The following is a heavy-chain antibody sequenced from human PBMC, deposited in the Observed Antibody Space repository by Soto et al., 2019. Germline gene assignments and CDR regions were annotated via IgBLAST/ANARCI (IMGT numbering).Heavy chain of an antibody. CDR2: INHSGST. D-gene: IGHD6-13*01. CDR1: GGSFSGYY. Sequence: XAILSLTFAVYGGSFSGYYVSWIRQPPGKGLEWIGEINHSGSTNYNPSLKSRVTISVDTSKNQFSLKLSSVTAADTAVYYCARGRSSYGPKSENWFDPWGQGTLVTVSS. CDR3: ARGRSSYGPKSENWFDP. J-gene: IGHJ5*02. V-gene: IGHV4-34*01.